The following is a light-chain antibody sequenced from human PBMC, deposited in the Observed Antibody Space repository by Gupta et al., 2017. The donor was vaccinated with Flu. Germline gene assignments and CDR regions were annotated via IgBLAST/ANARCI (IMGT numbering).Light chain of an antibody. CDR3: QQSNRTPRT. CDR2: AAS. J-gene: IGKJ1*01. CDR1: QSISNY. Sequence: DIQMTQSPSSLSASVGDRVTITCRASQSISNYLSWYQQKPGKAPKLLIYAASSLQSGVPSRFSGSGSGTDFTLTIGRLQPEDFATYYCQQSNRTPRTFGQGTKVEIK. V-gene: IGKV1-39*01.